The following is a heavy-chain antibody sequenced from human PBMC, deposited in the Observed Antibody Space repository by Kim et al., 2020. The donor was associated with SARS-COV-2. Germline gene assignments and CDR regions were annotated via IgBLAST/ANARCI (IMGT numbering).Heavy chain of an antibody. Sequence: SETLSLTCTVSGGSISSSSYYWGWIRQPPGKGLEWIGSIYYSGSTYYNPSLKSRVTISVDTSKNQFSLKLSSVTAADTAVHYCARLRGYDYVWGSYRSYYFDSWGQGTLVTVSS. V-gene: IGHV4-39*01. J-gene: IGHJ4*02. CDR2: IYYSGST. CDR1: GGSISSSSYY. CDR3: ARLRGYDYVWGSYRSYYFDS. D-gene: IGHD3-16*02.